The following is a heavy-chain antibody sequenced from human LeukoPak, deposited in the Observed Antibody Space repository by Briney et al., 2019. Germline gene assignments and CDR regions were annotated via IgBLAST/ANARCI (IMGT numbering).Heavy chain of an antibody. CDR1: GGSISSGGYS. CDR2: IYHSGST. D-gene: IGHD3-3*01. J-gene: IGHJ6*02. Sequence: SETLSLTCAVSGGSISSGGYSWSWIRQPPGKGLEWIGYIYHSGSTYYNPSLKSRVTISVDRSKNQFSLKLSSVTAADTAVYYCAKAAKHVHGGFLEWLSPVPHPSYDYYYGMDVWGQGTTVTVSS. V-gene: IGHV4-30-2*01. CDR3: AKAAKHVHGGFLEWLSPVPHPSYDYYYGMDV.